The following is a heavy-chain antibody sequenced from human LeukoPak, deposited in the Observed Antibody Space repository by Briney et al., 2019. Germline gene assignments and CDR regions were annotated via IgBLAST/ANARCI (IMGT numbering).Heavy chain of an antibody. J-gene: IGHJ4*02. D-gene: IGHD2-15*01. Sequence: KASETLSLTCTVSGGSISSGGYYWSWIRQHPGKGLEWIGYIYYSGSTNYNPSLKSRVTISVDTSKNQFSLKLSSVTAADTAVYYCARLAQVEYFDYWGQGTLVTVSS. CDR2: IYYSGST. CDR1: GGSISSGGYY. V-gene: IGHV4-61*08. CDR3: ARLAQVEYFDY.